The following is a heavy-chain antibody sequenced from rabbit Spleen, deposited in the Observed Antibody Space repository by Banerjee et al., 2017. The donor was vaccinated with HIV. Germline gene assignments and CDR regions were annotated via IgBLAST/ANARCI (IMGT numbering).Heavy chain of an antibody. CDR3: ARDSSSSFSSYGMDL. CDR2: VSPSSVST. V-gene: IGHV1S45*01. CDR1: GFSFSSRYC. Sequence: QQQLVESGGDLVKPGASLTLSCTASGFSFSSRYCVCWVRQAPGKGLEWIACVSPSSVSTVYASWAKGRFTISKTSSTTLTLQMTSLTAADTATYFCARDSSSSFSSYGMDLWGPGTLVTVS. D-gene: IGHD1-1*01. J-gene: IGHJ6*01.